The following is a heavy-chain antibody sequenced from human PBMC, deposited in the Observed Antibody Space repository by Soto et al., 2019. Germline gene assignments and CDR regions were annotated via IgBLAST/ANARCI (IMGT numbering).Heavy chain of an antibody. D-gene: IGHD3-3*01. Sequence: NPSETLSLTCAGSGGSISSGGYSWSWIRQPPGKGLEWIGYIYHSGSTYYNPSLKSRVTISVDRSKNQFSLKLSSVTAADTAVYYCARGSGDFWSGYYFFDYWGQGTLVTVSS. V-gene: IGHV4-30-2*01. CDR1: GGSISSGGYS. CDR3: ARGSGDFWSGYYFFDY. CDR2: IYHSGST. J-gene: IGHJ4*02.